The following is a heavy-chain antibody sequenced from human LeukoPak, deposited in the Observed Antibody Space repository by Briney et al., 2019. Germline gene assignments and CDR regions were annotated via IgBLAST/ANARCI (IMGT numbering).Heavy chain of an antibody. CDR3: AREYYYDSSGYSPGFDY. Sequence: SETLSLTCTVSSGSISSYYWSWIRQPPGKGLEWIGYIYYSGSTNYNPSLKSRVTISVDTSKNQFSLKLSSVTAADTAVYYCAREYYYDSSGYSPGFDYWGQGTLVTVSS. V-gene: IGHV4-59*01. CDR2: IYYSGST. J-gene: IGHJ4*02. D-gene: IGHD3-22*01. CDR1: SGSISSYY.